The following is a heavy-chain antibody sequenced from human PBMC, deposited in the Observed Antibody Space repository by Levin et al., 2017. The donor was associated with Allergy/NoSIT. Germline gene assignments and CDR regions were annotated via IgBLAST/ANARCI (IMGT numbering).Heavy chain of an antibody. CDR2: INGDGTST. Sequence: LSLTCAASGFTFSNYWMHWVRQGLGKELVWVSRINGDGTSTTYADSVKGRFTISRDNAKNTVYLQMNSLRADDTAVYYCARDLFTWTTGGVDYWGQGALVTVSS. CDR3: ARDLFTWTTGGVDY. J-gene: IGHJ4*02. D-gene: IGHD3-16*01. CDR1: GFTFSNYW. V-gene: IGHV3-74*01.